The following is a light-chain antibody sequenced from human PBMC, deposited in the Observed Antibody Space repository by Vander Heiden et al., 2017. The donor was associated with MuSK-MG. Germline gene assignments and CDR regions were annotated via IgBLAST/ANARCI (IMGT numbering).Light chain of an antibody. CDR3: AAWDDSLNGPL. J-gene: IGLJ2*01. V-gene: IGLV1-44*01. Sequence: QSVLTQPPSASGTPGQRVTISCSGSSSNIGSNTVNWYQQLPGTAPKLLIYSNNQRPSGVPDRCSGSKSGTSASLAISGLQSEDEADYYCAAWDDSLNGPLFGGGTKLTVL. CDR2: SNN. CDR1: SSNIGSNT.